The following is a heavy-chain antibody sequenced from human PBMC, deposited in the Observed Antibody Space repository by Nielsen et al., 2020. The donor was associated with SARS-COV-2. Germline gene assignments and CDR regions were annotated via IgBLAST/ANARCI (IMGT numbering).Heavy chain of an antibody. Sequence: GESLKISCAASGFTFSSYWMHWVRQAPGKGLLWISRINTDGSSTSYADSVKGRFTISRDNAKNTLHLQMNSLRAEDTAVYYCARRIQLWPGGFDYWGQGTLVTVSS. D-gene: IGHD5-18*01. J-gene: IGHJ4*02. CDR3: ARRIQLWPGGFDY. CDR2: INTDGSST. V-gene: IGHV3-74*01. CDR1: GFTFSSYW.